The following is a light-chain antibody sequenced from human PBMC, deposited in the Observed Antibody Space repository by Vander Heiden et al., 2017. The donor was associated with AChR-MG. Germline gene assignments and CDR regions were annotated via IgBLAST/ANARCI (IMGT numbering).Light chain of an antibody. CDR3: QQSASVPHT. CDR1: QSISSS. Sequence: DIQMTQSPSSLSAFVGDRVTITCRASQSISSSLNWYQQKTGKAPKLLIFGASNLQSGVPSRFSGSGSGTEFSFTISGLETEDVATYYCQQSASVPHTFGGGTKVEIK. V-gene: IGKV1-39*01. J-gene: IGKJ4*01. CDR2: GAS.